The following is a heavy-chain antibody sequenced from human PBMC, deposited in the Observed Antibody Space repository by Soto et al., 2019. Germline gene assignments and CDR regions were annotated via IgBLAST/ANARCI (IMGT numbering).Heavy chain of an antibody. CDR2: INQDGSGK. Sequence: EVQLVESGGGLVQPGGSLSLSCAASGFTFNNYWMSWVRQAPGKGLEWVANINQDGSGKFYVDSVKGRFTISRDNAKNSLYLQMNSLRAEDTAVYYCARLPRSDVNYWGQGTLVTVSS. CDR3: ARLPRSDVNY. J-gene: IGHJ4*02. D-gene: IGHD2-15*01. CDR1: GFTFNNYW. V-gene: IGHV3-7*01.